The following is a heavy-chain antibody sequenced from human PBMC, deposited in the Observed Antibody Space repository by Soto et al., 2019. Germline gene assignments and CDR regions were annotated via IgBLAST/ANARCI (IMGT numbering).Heavy chain of an antibody. CDR3: ARDRGIVVVPDAFDI. CDR1: GFTFSSYS. Sequence: AGGSLRLSCAASGFTFSSYSMNWVRQAPGKGLEWVSSISSSSSYIYYADSVKGRFTISRDNAKNSLYLQMNSLRAEDTAVYYCARDRGIVVVPDAFDIWGQGTMVTVSS. V-gene: IGHV3-21*01. J-gene: IGHJ3*02. D-gene: IGHD2-2*01. CDR2: ISSSSSYI.